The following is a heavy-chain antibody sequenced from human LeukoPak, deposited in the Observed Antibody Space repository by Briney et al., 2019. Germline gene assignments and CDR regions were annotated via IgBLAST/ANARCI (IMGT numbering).Heavy chain of an antibody. CDR1: GGSFSGYY. CDR2: INHSGST. CDR3: ARVDSSGWSYRYFDL. J-gene: IGHJ2*01. Sequence: PSETLSLTCAVYGGSFSGYYWSWIRQPPGKGLEWIGEINHSGSTNYNPSLKSRVTISVDTSKNQFSLKLSSVTAADTAVYYCARVDSSGWSYRYFDLWGRGTLVTVSS. D-gene: IGHD6-19*01. V-gene: IGHV4-34*01.